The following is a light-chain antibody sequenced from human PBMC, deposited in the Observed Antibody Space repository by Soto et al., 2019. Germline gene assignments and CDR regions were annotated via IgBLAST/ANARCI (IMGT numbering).Light chain of an antibody. CDR2: EVS. CDR1: SSDVGAYTS. J-gene: IGLJ1*01. V-gene: IGLV2-14*01. Sequence: QSVLTQPASVSGSPGQSITISCTGASSDVGAYTSVSWYQQHPGKAPKLMIYEVSNRPSGVSNRFSGSKSANTASLTISGLQAEDEAHYYCSSYTTSSTLVFGTGTKVTVL. CDR3: SSYTTSSTLV.